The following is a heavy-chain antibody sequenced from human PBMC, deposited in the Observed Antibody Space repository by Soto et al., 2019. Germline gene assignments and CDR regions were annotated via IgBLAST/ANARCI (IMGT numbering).Heavy chain of an antibody. CDR1: GFTFSDYY. Sequence: QVQLVESGGGLVKPGGSLRLSWAASGFTFSDYYMSWIRQAPGKGLEWVSYISSSSSYTNYADSVKGRFTISRDNAKNSLYLQMNSLRAEDTAVYYCARAWLQSFFDYWGQGTLVTVSS. V-gene: IGHV3-11*05. CDR3: ARAWLQSFFDY. J-gene: IGHJ4*02. D-gene: IGHD5-12*01. CDR2: ISSSSSYT.